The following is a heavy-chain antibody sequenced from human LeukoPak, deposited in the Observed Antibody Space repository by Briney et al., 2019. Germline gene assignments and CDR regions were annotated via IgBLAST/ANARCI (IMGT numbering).Heavy chain of an antibody. D-gene: IGHD3-10*01. J-gene: IGHJ4*02. V-gene: IGHV3-9*01. CDR1: GFTFDDYA. CDR3: AKDSNGSGTYFDY. Sequence: SGGSLRLSCAASGFTFDDYAMHWVRQAPGKGLEWVSGISWNSGSIGYADSVKGRFTISRDNAKNSLYLQMNSLRAEDTALYYCAKDSNGSGTYFDYWGQGTLVTVSS. CDR2: ISWNSGSI.